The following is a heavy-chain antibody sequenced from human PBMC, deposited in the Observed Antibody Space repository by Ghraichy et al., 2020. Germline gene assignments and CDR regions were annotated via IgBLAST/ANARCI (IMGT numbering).Heavy chain of an antibody. V-gene: IGHV1-2*06. J-gene: IGHJ4*02. CDR1: GYTFTGYY. Sequence: ASVKVSCKASGYTFTGYYMHWVRQAPGQGLEWMGRINPNSGGTNYAQKFQGRVTMTRDTSISTAYMELSRLRSDDTAVYYCAEFSGWYPNLRNYWGQGTLVTVSS. CDR2: INPNSGGT. CDR3: AEFSGWYPNLRNY. D-gene: IGHD6-19*01.